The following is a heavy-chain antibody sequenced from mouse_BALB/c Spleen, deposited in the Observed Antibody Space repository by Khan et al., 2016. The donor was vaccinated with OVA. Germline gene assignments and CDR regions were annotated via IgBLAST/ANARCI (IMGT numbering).Heavy chain of an antibody. CDR2: ISGVSNTI. CDR1: GFTFSSYG. CDR3: ATSYFYGYYFDY. D-gene: IGHD1-1*01. V-gene: IGHV5-17*02. Sequence: EVELVESGGGLVQPGGSRKLSCAASGFTFSSYGMHWVRQAPEKGLEWIAYISGVSNTIYYADTVKGRFTISRDNPKNTLFLQMTSLMSEDTARYYCATSYFYGYYFDYWGPGTPLTVSS. J-gene: IGHJ2*01.